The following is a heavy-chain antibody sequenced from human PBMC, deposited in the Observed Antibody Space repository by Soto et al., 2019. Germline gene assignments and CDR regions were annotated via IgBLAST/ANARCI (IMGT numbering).Heavy chain of an antibody. CDR3: ARDGAEYYYDSSANYYGMDV. CDR1: GYTFTSYG. Sequence: APVKVSCKASGYTFTSYGISCVRQAPGQGLEWMGWISAYNGNTNYAQKLQGRVTMTTDTSTSTAYMELRSLRSDDTAVYYCARDGAEYYYDSSANYYGMDVWGQGTTVTVSS. V-gene: IGHV1-18*04. CDR2: ISAYNGNT. J-gene: IGHJ6*02. D-gene: IGHD3-22*01.